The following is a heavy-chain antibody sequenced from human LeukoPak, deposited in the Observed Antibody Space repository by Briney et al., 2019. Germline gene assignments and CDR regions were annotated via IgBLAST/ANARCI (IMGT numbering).Heavy chain of an antibody. Sequence: LETLSLTCTVSGGSISSYYWSWIRQPAGKGLEGIGRIYTSGSTNYNPSLKSRVTMSVDTSKNQFSLELISVTAADTAVYYCASVRRGFGESSKYYAYSYMGVWGKGTTVTISS. D-gene: IGHD3-10*01. J-gene: IGHJ6*03. V-gene: IGHV4-4*07. CDR3: ASVRRGFGESSKYYAYSYMGV. CDR1: GGSISSYY. CDR2: IYTSGST.